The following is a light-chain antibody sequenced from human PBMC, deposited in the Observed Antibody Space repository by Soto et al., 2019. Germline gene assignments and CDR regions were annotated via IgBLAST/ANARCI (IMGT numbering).Light chain of an antibody. CDR1: SSDVGSHNL. V-gene: IGLV2-23*01. CDR2: DGS. Sequence: QSALTQPASVSGSPGQSITISCTGTSSDVGSHNLVSWYQQQPGKAPKLMIYDGSNRPSGVSNRFSGSKSGNTASLTISGLQADDEADYYCCSYAGSSTLVVFGGGTKVTVL. J-gene: IGLJ2*01. CDR3: CSYAGSSTLVV.